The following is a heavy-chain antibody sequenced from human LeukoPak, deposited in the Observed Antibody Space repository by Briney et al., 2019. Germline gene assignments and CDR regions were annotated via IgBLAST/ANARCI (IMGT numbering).Heavy chain of an antibody. CDR1: GGSISSYY. V-gene: IGHV4-4*07. CDR2: IYTSGST. J-gene: IGHJ3*02. D-gene: IGHD1-26*01. CDR3: ATQTWVRDAFDI. Sequence: SETLSLTCTVSGGSISSYYWSWIRQPAGKGLEWIGRIYTSGSTNYNPSLKSRVTMSVDTSKNQFSLKLSSVTAADTAVYYCATQTWVRDAFDIWGQGTMVTVSS.